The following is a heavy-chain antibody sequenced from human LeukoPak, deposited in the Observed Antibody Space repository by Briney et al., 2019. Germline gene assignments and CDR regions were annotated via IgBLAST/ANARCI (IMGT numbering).Heavy chain of an antibody. Sequence: QPGGSLRLSCAASGFTFSSYWMHWVRHAPGKGLVWVSRINSDGSSTSYADSVKGRFTISRDNAKNTLYLQMNSLRAEDTAVYYCARDVSGYWFDPWGQGTLVTVSS. D-gene: IGHD3-10*01. J-gene: IGHJ5*02. V-gene: IGHV3-74*01. CDR3: ARDVSGYWFDP. CDR2: INSDGSST. CDR1: GFTFSSYW.